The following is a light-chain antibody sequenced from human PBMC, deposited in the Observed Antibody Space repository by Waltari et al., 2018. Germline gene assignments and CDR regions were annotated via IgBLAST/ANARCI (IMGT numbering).Light chain of an antibody. CDR2: GAS. V-gene: IGKV3-20*01. J-gene: IGKJ1*01. Sequence: EIVLTQSPGTLSLSPGERPTLACRASQRVSNNYLAWYQQKPGQAPRLLIYGASSRATGIPDRFSGSGSGTDFTLTISGLEAEDFAVYYCQQYSSSPKTFGQGTKVEVK. CDR3: QQYSSSPKT. CDR1: QRVSNNY.